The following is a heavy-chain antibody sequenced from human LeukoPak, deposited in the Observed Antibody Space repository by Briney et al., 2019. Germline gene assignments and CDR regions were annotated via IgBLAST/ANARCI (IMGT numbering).Heavy chain of an antibody. D-gene: IGHD6-19*01. J-gene: IGHJ4*02. Sequence: GGSLRLSCAASGFTFSSYSMNWVRQAPGKGLEWVSSISSSSSYIYYADSVKGRFTISRDNAKNSLYLQMNSLRAEDTAVYYCARDGSGSAFDYWGPGTLVTVSS. V-gene: IGHV3-21*01. CDR3: ARDGSGSAFDY. CDR2: ISSSSSYI. CDR1: GFTFSSYS.